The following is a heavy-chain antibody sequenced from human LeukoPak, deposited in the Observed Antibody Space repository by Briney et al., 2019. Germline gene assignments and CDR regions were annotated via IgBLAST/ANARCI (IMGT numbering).Heavy chain of an antibody. CDR3: ARVFWSYHHFDY. CDR2: ISYDGSNK. Sequence: PGRPLRLSCAASGFTFSSYAMHWVRQAPGKGLEWVAVISYDGSNKYYADSVKGRFTISRDNSKNTLYLQMNSLRAEDTAVYYCARVFWSYHHFDYWGQGTLVTVSS. J-gene: IGHJ4*02. CDR1: GFTFSSYA. V-gene: IGHV3-30-3*01. D-gene: IGHD3-3*01.